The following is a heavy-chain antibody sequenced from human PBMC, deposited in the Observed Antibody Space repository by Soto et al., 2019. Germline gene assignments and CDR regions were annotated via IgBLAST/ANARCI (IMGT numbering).Heavy chain of an antibody. D-gene: IGHD3-22*01. CDR1: GGTFSSYA. Sequence: SVKVSCKASGGTFSSYAISWVRQAPGQGLEWMGGIIPIFGTANYAQKFQGRVTITADESTSTAYMELSSLRSEDTAVYYCASPYYYDSSGYYRLRLGAFDIWGQGTMVTV. CDR2: IIPIFGTA. J-gene: IGHJ3*02. CDR3: ASPYYYDSSGYYRLRLGAFDI. V-gene: IGHV1-69*13.